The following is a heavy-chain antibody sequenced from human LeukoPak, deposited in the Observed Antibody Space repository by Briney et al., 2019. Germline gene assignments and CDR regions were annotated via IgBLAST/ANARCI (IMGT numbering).Heavy chain of an antibody. D-gene: IGHD3-22*01. CDR2: IRYDGSNK. V-gene: IGHV3-30*02. Sequence: PGGSLRLSCAASGFTFSSYGMHWVRQAPGKGLEWVAFIRYDGSNKYYADFVKGRFTISRDNSENTLYLQMNSLKVEDTAVYYCAKDGVVMVMSRLYYYMDVWGQGTTVTISS. J-gene: IGHJ6*03. CDR1: GFTFSSYG. CDR3: AKDGVVMVMSRLYYYMDV.